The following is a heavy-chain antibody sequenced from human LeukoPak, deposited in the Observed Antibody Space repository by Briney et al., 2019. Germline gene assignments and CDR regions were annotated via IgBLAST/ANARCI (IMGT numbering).Heavy chain of an antibody. CDR1: GFTFSSYW. D-gene: IGHD5-12*01. Sequence: GGSLRLSCTASGFTFSSYWMSWVRQAQGKGLEWVATIKQDGSEKYYVDSVKGRFTISRDNAENSLYLQMNSLRAEDTALYYCTRVREDSGSDYWGQGTLVTVSS. J-gene: IGHJ4*02. CDR3: TRVREDSGSDY. V-gene: IGHV3-7*01. CDR2: IKQDGSEK.